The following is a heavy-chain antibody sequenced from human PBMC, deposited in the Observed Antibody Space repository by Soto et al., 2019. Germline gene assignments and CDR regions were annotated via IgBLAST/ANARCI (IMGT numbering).Heavy chain of an antibody. D-gene: IGHD2-2*01. J-gene: IGHJ5*02. V-gene: IGHV4-30-2*01. CDR1: GGSISSGGYS. CDR2: IYHSGST. CDR3: ARVPDR. Sequence: SETLSLTCAVSGGSISSGGYSWSWIRQPPGKGLEWIGYIYHSGSTYYNPSLKSRVTISVDRSKNQFSLKLSSVTAADTAVYYCARVPDRWGQGTLVAAPQ.